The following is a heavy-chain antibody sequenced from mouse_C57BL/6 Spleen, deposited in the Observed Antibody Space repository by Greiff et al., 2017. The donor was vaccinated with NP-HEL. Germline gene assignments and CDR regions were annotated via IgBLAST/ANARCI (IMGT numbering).Heavy chain of an antibody. Sequence: EVQLVESGGGLVKPGGSLKLSCAASGFTFSSYAMSWVRQTPEKRLEWVATISDGGSYTYYPDNVKGRFTISRDNAKNNLYLQMSHLKSEDTAMYYCARSRGYGKDWYFDVWGTGTTVTVSS. J-gene: IGHJ1*03. D-gene: IGHD2-1*01. CDR3: ARSRGYGKDWYFDV. CDR1: GFTFSSYA. V-gene: IGHV5-4*01. CDR2: ISDGGSYT.